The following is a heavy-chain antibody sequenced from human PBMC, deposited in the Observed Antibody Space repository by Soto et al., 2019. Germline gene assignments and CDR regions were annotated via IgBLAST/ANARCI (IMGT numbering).Heavy chain of an antibody. CDR2: MFYSGSP. CDR3: DRVRRYYYYAMDV. Sequence: QVQLQESGPGLVKPSQTLSLTCTVSGGSISDSDYYWGWMRQPPGKGLEWIGYMFYSGSPYSNPSLKSRITISVDTPTNQFSLKLTSVTAADTAVYYCDRVRRYYYYAMDVWGQGTTVTVSS. CDR1: GGSISDSDYY. J-gene: IGHJ6*02. V-gene: IGHV4-30-4*01.